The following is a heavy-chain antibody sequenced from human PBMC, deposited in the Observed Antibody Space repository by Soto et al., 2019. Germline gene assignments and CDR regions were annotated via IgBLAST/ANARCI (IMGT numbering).Heavy chain of an antibody. CDR3: ASQHDDLWIDSPDFDD. CDR2: INAYNGRA. Sequence: QVQVVQSGAEVKKPGASVKVSCKASGYNYTSYDVHWVRQAPGQGLEWLGWINAYNGRANYAPNLQDRITMSIDTSTSTSYMETRRLRSDDTAVYYCASQHDDLWIDSPDFDDWGQGTLVTVSS. V-gene: IGHV1-18*04. D-gene: IGHD3-3*01. CDR1: GYNYTSYD. J-gene: IGHJ4*02.